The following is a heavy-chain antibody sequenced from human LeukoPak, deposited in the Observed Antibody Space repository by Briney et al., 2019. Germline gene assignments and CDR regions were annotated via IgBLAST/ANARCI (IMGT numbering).Heavy chain of an antibody. Sequence: PGGSLRLSCAASGFTLSSYWMTWVRQAPGKGLEWLANIKQDGSEKYSVDSVKGRFTISRDNAKSSLYLQMNSLRAEDTAVYYCARHSGTYFDYWGQGTLVTVSS. CDR1: GFTLSSYW. CDR2: IKQDGSEK. D-gene: IGHD1-26*01. J-gene: IGHJ4*02. CDR3: ARHSGTYFDY. V-gene: IGHV3-7*01.